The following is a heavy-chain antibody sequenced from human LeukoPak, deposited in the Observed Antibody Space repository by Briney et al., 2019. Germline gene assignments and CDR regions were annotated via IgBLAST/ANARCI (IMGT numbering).Heavy chain of an antibody. CDR3: AKDPGKSGSYYYYYYMDV. CDR2: ISGSGGST. CDR1: GFTFSSYG. V-gene: IGHV3-23*01. J-gene: IGHJ6*03. D-gene: IGHD1-26*01. Sequence: PGGSLRLSCAASGFTFSSYGMSWVRQAPGKGLEWVSAISGSGGSTYYADSVKGRFTISRDNSKNTLYLQMNSLRAEDTAVYYCAKDPGKSGSYYYYYYMDVWGKGTTVTISS.